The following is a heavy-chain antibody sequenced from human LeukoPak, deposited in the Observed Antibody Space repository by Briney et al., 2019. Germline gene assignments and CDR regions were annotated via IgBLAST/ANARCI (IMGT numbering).Heavy chain of an antibody. J-gene: IGHJ4*02. D-gene: IGHD2-2*01. V-gene: IGHV3-9*01. CDR1: GFTFDDYA. Sequence: PGGSLRLSCAASGFTFDDYAMHWVRQAPGKGLEWVSGISWNSGSIGYADSVKGRFTISRDNAKNSLYLQMNSLRAEDTAVYYCAREDKPAATTMFDYWGQGTLVTVSS. CDR3: AREDKPAATTMFDY. CDR2: ISWNSGSI.